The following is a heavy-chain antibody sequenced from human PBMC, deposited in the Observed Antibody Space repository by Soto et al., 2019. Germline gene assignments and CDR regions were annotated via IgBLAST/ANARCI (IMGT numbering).Heavy chain of an antibody. CDR3: ARRRITTFGVVITGYGMDV. CDR1: GDSISNNNC. V-gene: IGHV4-4*02. Sequence: PSETLSLTXAVSGDSISNNNCWNWVRQPPGKGLEWFGEIYDSGTTNDNPSLKSRVTMSVDKSKNQFSLRLSSLTAADTAVYYCARRRITTFGVVITGYGMDVWGQGTTVTVSS. J-gene: IGHJ6*02. D-gene: IGHD3-3*01. CDR2: IYDSGTT.